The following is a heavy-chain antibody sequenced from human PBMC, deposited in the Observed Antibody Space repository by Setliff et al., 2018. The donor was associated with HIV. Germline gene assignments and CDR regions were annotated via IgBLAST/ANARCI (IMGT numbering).Heavy chain of an antibody. CDR1: GFIFSNYG. CDR2: IWYDGSNK. CDR3: ARDLGGKGGH. Sequence: GGSLRLSCAASGFIFSNYGMHWVRQAPGKGLEWVAVIWYDGSNKYYADSVKGRFTISRDNAKNTLYLQMNSLRAEDTAVYFCARDLGGKGGHWGQGILVTVSS. V-gene: IGHV3-33*01. D-gene: IGHD1-1*01. J-gene: IGHJ4*02.